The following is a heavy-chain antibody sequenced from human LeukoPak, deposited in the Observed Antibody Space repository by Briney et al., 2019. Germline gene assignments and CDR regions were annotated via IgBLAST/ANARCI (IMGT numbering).Heavy chain of an antibody. CDR3: AGVVATTTSYNRFDP. J-gene: IGHJ5*02. D-gene: IGHD5-12*01. CDR1: GFTFSIYG. CDR2: IRFDGSTK. Sequence: GGSLRLSCAASGFTFSIYGMHWVRQAPGKGLEWVAFIRFDGSTKYYADSVKGRFTISRDNSKNTLYLQMNSPTAEDTAVYYCAGVVATTTSYNRFDPWGQGTLVTVSS. V-gene: IGHV3-30*02.